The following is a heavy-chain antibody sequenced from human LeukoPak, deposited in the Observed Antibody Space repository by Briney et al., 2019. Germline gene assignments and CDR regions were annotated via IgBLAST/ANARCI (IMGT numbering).Heavy chain of an antibody. Sequence: NPNSGGTNYAQKFQGWVTMTRDTSISTAYMERSRLRSDDTAVYYCAINTAFSSSWSDAFDIWGQGTMVTVSS. CDR3: AINTAFSSSWSDAFDI. V-gene: IGHV1-2*04. J-gene: IGHJ3*02. CDR2: NPNSGGT. D-gene: IGHD6-13*01.